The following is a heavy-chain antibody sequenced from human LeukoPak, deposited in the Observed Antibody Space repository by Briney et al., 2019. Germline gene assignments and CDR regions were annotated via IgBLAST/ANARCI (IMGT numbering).Heavy chain of an antibody. CDR3: ARAVGPYDY. Sequence: GGSLRLSCAASGFPFSTYGIHWVRQAPGKGLEWVAVIWYDGSNKYYADFVKGRFTISRDNSKNTLYLQMNSLRAEDTAIYYCARAVGPYDYWGQGTLVTVSS. CDR1: GFPFSTYG. J-gene: IGHJ4*02. CDR2: IWYDGSNK. V-gene: IGHV3-33*08.